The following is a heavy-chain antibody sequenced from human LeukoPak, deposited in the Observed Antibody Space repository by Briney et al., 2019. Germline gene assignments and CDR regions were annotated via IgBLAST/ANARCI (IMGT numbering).Heavy chain of an antibody. J-gene: IGHJ5*02. Sequence: SVKVSCKASGGTFSSYAISWVRQAPGQGLEWMGRIIPIFGIANYAQKFQGRVTITADKSTSTAFMELSSLRSEDTAVYYCARDRVVVVPAAGFDPWGQGTLVTVSS. CDR3: ARDRVVVVPAAGFDP. D-gene: IGHD2-2*01. V-gene: IGHV1-69*04. CDR1: GGTFSSYA. CDR2: IIPIFGIA.